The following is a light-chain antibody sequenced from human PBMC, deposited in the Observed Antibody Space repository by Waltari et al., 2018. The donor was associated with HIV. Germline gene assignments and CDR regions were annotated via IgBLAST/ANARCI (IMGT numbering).Light chain of an antibody. CDR1: SSNVGRDDL. Sequence: QSALTQPASVSGSPGQSITISCTGTSSNVGRDDLVSWYQQHPGQAPNLIIYAVTKRPSGVSNRFSGSKSGNTASLTISGLQAEDEADYYCCSCPRSGIRYVFGTGTKVTVL. V-gene: IGLV2-23*02. J-gene: IGLJ1*01. CDR3: CSCPRSGIRYV. CDR2: AVT.